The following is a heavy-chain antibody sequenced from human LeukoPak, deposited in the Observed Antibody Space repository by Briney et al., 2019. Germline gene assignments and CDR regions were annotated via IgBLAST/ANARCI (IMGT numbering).Heavy chain of an antibody. D-gene: IGHD4-11*01. CDR3: ARGEDRSNYFYWFDP. V-gene: IGHV1-8*01. J-gene: IGHJ5*02. CDR2: MNPNSGNT. Sequence: ASVKVSCKASGYTFTSDDINWVRQTTGQGLEWMGWMNPNSGNTGYAQKFQGRVTMTRNTSISTAYMELSSLRSEDTAVYYCARGEDRSNYFYWFDPWGQGTLVTVRS. CDR1: GYTFTSDD.